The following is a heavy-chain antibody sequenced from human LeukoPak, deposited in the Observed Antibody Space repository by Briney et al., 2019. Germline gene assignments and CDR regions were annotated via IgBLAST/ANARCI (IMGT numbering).Heavy chain of an antibody. CDR2: IYYNGNT. CDR3: ARGRSNYYGMDV. Sequence: ASETLSLTCSVSDGSINSYYWNWIRQPPGKGLEWIGYIYYNGNTNYSPSLKSRVTMSVDTSKNLFSLKVSSVTAADTAVYYCARGRSNYYGMDVWGQGTTVTVSS. V-gene: IGHV4-59*01. CDR1: DGSINSYY. J-gene: IGHJ6*02. D-gene: IGHD1-26*01.